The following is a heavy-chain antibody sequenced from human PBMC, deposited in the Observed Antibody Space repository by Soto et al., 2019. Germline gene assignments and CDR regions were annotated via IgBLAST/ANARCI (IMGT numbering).Heavy chain of an antibody. Sequence: PGGSLRLSCAASGFTFSNAWMSWVRQAPGKGLEWVGRIKSKTDGGTTDYAAPVKGRFTISRDDSKNTLYLQMNSLKTEDTAVYYCTTDLVELLRKHYYFDYWGQGTLVTVSS. CDR3: TTDLVELLRKHYYFDY. J-gene: IGHJ4*02. CDR1: GFTFSNAW. CDR2: IKSKTDGGTT. D-gene: IGHD5-12*01. V-gene: IGHV3-15*01.